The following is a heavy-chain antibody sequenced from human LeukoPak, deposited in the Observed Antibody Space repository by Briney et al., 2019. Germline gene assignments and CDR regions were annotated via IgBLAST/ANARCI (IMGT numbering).Heavy chain of an antibody. CDR2: ISSSGSTI. J-gene: IGHJ6*03. Sequence: GGSLRLSCAASGFTFSDYYMSRIRQAPGKGLEWVSYISSSGSTIYYADSVKGRFTISRDNAKNSLYLQMNSLRAEDTAVYYCARDHFARLDYYYYMDVWGKGTTVTVSS. D-gene: IGHD3-3*02. V-gene: IGHV3-11*04. CDR3: ARDHFARLDYYYYMDV. CDR1: GFTFSDYY.